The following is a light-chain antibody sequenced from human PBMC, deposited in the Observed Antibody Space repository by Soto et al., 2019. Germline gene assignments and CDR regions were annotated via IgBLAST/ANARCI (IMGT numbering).Light chain of an antibody. CDR2: GAS. Sequence: SPGTLSLSPGERATLSCRASQSVSSSYLAWYQQKPGQAPRLLIYGASSRATVIPDRFSGSGSGTDFTFTISRLEPEDFAVYYCQQYGSPITFGQGTRLEIK. V-gene: IGKV3-20*01. CDR3: QQYGSPIT. J-gene: IGKJ5*01. CDR1: QSVSSSY.